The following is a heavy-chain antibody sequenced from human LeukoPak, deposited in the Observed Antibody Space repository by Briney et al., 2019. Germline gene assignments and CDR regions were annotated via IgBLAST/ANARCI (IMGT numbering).Heavy chain of an antibody. J-gene: IGHJ5*02. CDR3: ARGKRSQVIVVVVATTVYWFDP. CDR1: GGTFSSYA. CDR2: IIPILGIA. Sequence: SVKVSCKASGGTFSSYAISWVRQAPGQGLEWMGRIIPILGIANYAQKFQGRVTITADKSTSTAYMELSRLRSDDTAVYYCARGKRSQVIVVVVATTVYWFDPWGQGTLVTVSS. D-gene: IGHD2-15*01. V-gene: IGHV1-69*04.